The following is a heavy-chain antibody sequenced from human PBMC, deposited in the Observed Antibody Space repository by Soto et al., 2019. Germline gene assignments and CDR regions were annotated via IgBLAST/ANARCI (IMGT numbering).Heavy chain of an antibody. CDR2: IYYSGST. J-gene: IGHJ6*02. CDR3: ASSVNIVATIPRLYGMDV. V-gene: IGHV4-30-4*01. Sequence: QVQLQESGPGLVKPSQTLSLTCTVSGGSISSGDYYWSWIRQPPGKGLEWIGYIYYSGSTYYNPSLKSRVTISVDTSKNQFSLKLSSVTAADTAVYYCASSVNIVATIPRLYGMDVWGQGTTVTVSS. CDR1: GGSISSGDYY. D-gene: IGHD5-12*01.